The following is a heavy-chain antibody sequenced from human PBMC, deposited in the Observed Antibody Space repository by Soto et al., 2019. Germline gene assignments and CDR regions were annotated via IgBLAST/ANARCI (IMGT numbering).Heavy chain of an antibody. V-gene: IGHV4-34*01. CDR3: ARDKTQGAGWFDP. Sequence: PSETLSLTCAVYNGSLSGYFWNWIRQSPDKGLEWIGEIDQNGFTRYNPSLRSRVTTSVDTSKNQFSLRLTSVTAADTAVYYCARDKTQGAGWFDPWGRGTLVTVSS. J-gene: IGHJ5*02. CDR2: IDQNGFT. CDR1: NGSLSGYF.